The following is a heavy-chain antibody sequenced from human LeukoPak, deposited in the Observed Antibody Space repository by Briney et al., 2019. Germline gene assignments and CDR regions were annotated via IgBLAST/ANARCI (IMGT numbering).Heavy chain of an antibody. Sequence: GSLRISFAASGFPFWKFLVEWVRQGSGEGLEWVANIKEDGSDKYSVDFVKGRFTISRDNAKNSLYLQMNSLRAEDTAVYYCARGGSGYDYWGQGTLVTVSS. D-gene: IGHD3-3*01. V-gene: IGHV3-7*02. CDR2: IKEDGSDK. CDR1: GFPFWKFL. J-gene: IGHJ4*02. CDR3: ARGGSGYDY.